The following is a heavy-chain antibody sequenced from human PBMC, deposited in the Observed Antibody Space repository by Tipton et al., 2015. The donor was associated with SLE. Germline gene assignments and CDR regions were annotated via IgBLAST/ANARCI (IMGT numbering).Heavy chain of an antibody. Sequence: QLVQSGAEVKKPGASVKVSCKASGYTFTGYYMHWVRQAPGQGLEWMGWISTYNGDTVYARKLQGRVTLTTDTSTRTAYMELRSLRSDDTAVYYCARGAYGGNSALDYWGQGTLVTVSS. CDR1: GYTFTGYY. CDR2: ISTYNGDT. D-gene: IGHD4-23*01. V-gene: IGHV1-18*04. CDR3: ARGAYGGNSALDY. J-gene: IGHJ4*02.